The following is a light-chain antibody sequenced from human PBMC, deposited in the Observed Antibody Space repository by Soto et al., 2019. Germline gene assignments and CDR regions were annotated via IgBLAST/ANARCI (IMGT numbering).Light chain of an antibody. V-gene: IGKV1-39*01. Sequence: DIQMTQSPSSLSASVGDRVTITCRASQTISSFLNWYQQKPGKAPKLLIHAASGLQSGVPSRFSGSGSGTDFSLTISSLQPEDFAIYYCQQSFSNPPTFGGRTKVEVK. J-gene: IGKJ4*01. CDR2: AAS. CDR1: QTISSF. CDR3: QQSFSNPPT.